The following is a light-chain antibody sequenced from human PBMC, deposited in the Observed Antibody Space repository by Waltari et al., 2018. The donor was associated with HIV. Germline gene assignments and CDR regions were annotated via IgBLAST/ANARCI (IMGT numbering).Light chain of an antibody. Sequence: SALTQPASVSGSPGQSVPISCTGTSSDVGSYNLVSWYQQHPGKAPKLMIYEVSKRPSGVSNRFSGSKSGNTASLTISGLQAEDEADYCCCSYAGSSTFVVFGGGTKLTVL. CDR3: CSYAGSSTFVV. J-gene: IGLJ2*01. V-gene: IGLV2-23*02. CDR2: EVS. CDR1: SSDVGSYNL.